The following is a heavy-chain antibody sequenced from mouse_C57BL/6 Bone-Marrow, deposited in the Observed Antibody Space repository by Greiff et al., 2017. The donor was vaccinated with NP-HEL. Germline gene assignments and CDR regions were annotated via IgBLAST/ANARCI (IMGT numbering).Heavy chain of an antibody. CDR2: INPNNGGT. J-gene: IGHJ3*01. CDR1: GYTFTDYN. V-gene: IGHV1-22*01. Sequence: EVQLQQSGPELVKPGASVKMSCKASGYTFTDYNMHWVKRSHGKSLEWIGYINPNNGGTSYNQKFKGKATLTVNKSSSTAYMELRSLTSEDSAVYYCARGRLRRPWFAYWGQGTLVTVSA. D-gene: IGHD2-4*01. CDR3: ARGRLRRPWFAY.